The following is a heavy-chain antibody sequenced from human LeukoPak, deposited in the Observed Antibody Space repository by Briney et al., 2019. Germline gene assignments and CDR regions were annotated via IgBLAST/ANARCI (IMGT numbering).Heavy chain of an antibody. CDR1: GGSFSGYY. J-gene: IGHJ3*02. D-gene: IGHD2-15*01. CDR2: INHSGST. CDR3: ARGPIVVVVAATGVFDI. V-gene: IGHV4-34*01. Sequence: KPSETLSLTCAVYGGSFSGYYWSWIRQPPGKGLEWIGEINHSGSTNYNPSLKSRVTISVGTSKNQFSLKLSSVTAADTAVYYCARGPIVVVVAATGVFDIWGQGTMVTVSS.